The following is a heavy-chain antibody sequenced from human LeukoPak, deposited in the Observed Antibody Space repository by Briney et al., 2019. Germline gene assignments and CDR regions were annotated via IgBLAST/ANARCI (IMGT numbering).Heavy chain of an antibody. Sequence: SVKVSCKASGYTFTSYGISWVRQAPGQGLEWMGGIIPIFGTANYAQKFQGRVTITADESTSTAYMELSSLRSEDTAVYYCARDGMSMDFYYYGMDVWGQGTTVTVSS. D-gene: IGHD5-24*01. CDR1: GYTFTSYG. CDR2: IIPIFGTA. V-gene: IGHV1-69*13. J-gene: IGHJ6*02. CDR3: ARDGMSMDFYYYGMDV.